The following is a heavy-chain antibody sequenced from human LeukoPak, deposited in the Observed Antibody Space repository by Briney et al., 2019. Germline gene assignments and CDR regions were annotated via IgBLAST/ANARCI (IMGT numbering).Heavy chain of an antibody. V-gene: IGHV3-7*03. J-gene: IGHJ4*02. CDR1: GFVFSSYW. Sequence: PGGSLRLSCAASGFVFSSYWMTWVRQAPGKGLEWVASINEGGSGKYYVDSVKGRFTISRDNALKSLYLEMHSLRAEDTAVYYCARAVTSTEGYWGQGTLVTVSS. CDR2: INEGGSGK. CDR3: ARAVTSTEGY. D-gene: IGHD4-17*01.